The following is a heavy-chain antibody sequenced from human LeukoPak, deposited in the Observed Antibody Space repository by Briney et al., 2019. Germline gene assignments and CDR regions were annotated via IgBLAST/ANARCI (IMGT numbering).Heavy chain of an antibody. Sequence: ASVKVSCKPSGYTFTNFDINWVRQASGHGLEWMGWMNPNSGNTGYAQKFQGRVTISRNTSRSTAYMELSSLRSEDTAVYYCARAPSWNYNRYYYYYVDVWGRGTTVTVSS. CDR2: MNPNSGNT. CDR1: GYTFTNFD. J-gene: IGHJ6*03. V-gene: IGHV1-8*03. CDR3: ARAPSWNYNRYYYYYVDV. D-gene: IGHD1-7*01.